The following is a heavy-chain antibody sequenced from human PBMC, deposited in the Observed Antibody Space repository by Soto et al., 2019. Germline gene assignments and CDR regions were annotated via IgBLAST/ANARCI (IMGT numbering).Heavy chain of an antibody. Sequence: GGSLRLSCAASGFTFSSYAMSWVRQAPGKGLEWVSAISGSGGSTYYADSVKGRFTISRDNSKNTLYLQMNSLRAEDTAVYYCAKDLEYYYDSSGYPNAFDIWGQGTMVTVSS. CDR1: GFTFSSYA. J-gene: IGHJ3*02. CDR3: AKDLEYYYDSSGYPNAFDI. V-gene: IGHV3-23*01. CDR2: ISGSGGST. D-gene: IGHD3-22*01.